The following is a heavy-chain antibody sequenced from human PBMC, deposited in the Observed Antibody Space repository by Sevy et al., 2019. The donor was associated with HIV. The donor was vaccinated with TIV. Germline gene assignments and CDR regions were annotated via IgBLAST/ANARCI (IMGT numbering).Heavy chain of an antibody. CDR1: GFNIADYY. CDR3: ARHAREAWRGSGVYYNVTDGFDP. J-gene: IGHJ5*02. Sequence: GGSLRLSCTGSGFNIADYYMTWVRQAPGKGLDWVGFIITKNHGGTPEYGASVKGRFTISRDDSKNTIYLQMHSLKTEDTGIYNCARHAREAWRGSGVYYNVTDGFDPWGQGTLVTVSS. V-gene: IGHV3-49*04. D-gene: IGHD3-10*01. CDR2: IITKNHGGTP.